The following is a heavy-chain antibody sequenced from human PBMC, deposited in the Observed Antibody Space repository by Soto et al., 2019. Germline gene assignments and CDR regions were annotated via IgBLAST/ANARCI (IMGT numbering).Heavy chain of an antibody. D-gene: IGHD2-21*02. CDR3: ARDAYFGGDCSHYYYGIDV. Sequence: SQTLSLTCAISGDSVSSNSAAWNWIRQSPSRGLEWLGRTYYRSKWYNDYAVSVKSRITINPDTSKNQFSLQLNSVTPEDTAVYYCARDAYFGGDCSHYYYGIDVRAQRTTVTVSS. CDR2: TYYRSKWYN. CDR1: GDSVSSNSAA. J-gene: IGHJ6*02. V-gene: IGHV6-1*01.